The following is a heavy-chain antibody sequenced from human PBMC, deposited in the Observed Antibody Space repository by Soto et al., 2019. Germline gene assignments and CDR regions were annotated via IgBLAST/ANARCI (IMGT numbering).Heavy chain of an antibody. D-gene: IGHD6-6*01. Sequence: GASVKVSCKASGYTFTSYDINWVRQATGQGLEWMGWMNPNSGNTGYAQKFQGGVTMTRNTSISTAYMELSSLRSEDTAVYYCARASSSSLYYYYYYMDVWGKGTTVTVSS. CDR3: ARASSSSLYYYYYYMDV. CDR1: GYTFTSYD. V-gene: IGHV1-8*01. J-gene: IGHJ6*03. CDR2: MNPNSGNT.